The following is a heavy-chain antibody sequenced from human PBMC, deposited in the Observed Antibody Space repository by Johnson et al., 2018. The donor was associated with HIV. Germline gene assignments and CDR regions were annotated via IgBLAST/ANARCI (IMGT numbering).Heavy chain of an antibody. D-gene: IGHD5-12*01. Sequence: VQLVESGGGLIQPGGSLRLSCAASGFTFSDYYMSWIRKAPGKGLEWVSYISCSGSTISYADPVKGRFTISRDNSKNTLYLQMNSLRAEDTAVYYCAKDFGYPRPRDAFDIWGQGTMVTVSS. CDR1: GFTFSDYY. J-gene: IGHJ3*02. CDR3: AKDFGYPRPRDAFDI. CDR2: ISCSGSTI. V-gene: IGHV3-11*04.